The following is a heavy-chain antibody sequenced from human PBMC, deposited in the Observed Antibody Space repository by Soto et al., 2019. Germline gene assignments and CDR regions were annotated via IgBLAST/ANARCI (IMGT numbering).Heavy chain of an antibody. CDR2: VYYTGST. D-gene: IGHD2-8*02. V-gene: IGHV4-59*01. Sequence: KTSETLSLTCSVSGGSISGSYWSWIRQSPGKGLEWLGYVYYTGSTNYSPSLRSRVSISVDTSKNEFSLRLSSVTAADTAVYFCARSVADPGAHIDYWGQGTQVTVSS. CDR1: GGSISGSY. J-gene: IGHJ4*02. CDR3: ARSVADPGAHIDY.